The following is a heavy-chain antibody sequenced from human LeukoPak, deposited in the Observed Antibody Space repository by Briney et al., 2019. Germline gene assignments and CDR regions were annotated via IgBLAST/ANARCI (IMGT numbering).Heavy chain of an antibody. D-gene: IGHD6-13*01. Sequence: AASVKDSCKASGYTFTSYGISWVRQAPGQGLEWMGWISAYNGNTNYAQKLQGRVTMTTDTSTSTAYMELRSLRSDDTAVYYCARPFSSSWDGYYYYYYGMDVWGQGTTVTVSS. CDR1: GYTFTSYG. CDR3: ARPFSSSWDGYYYYYYGMDV. CDR2: ISAYNGNT. J-gene: IGHJ6*02. V-gene: IGHV1-18*01.